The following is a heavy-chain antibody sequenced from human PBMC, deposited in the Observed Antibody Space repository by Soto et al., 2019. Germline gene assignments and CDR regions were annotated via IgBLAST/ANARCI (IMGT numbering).Heavy chain of an antibody. CDR2: IIPLFATP. V-gene: IGHV1-69*13. J-gene: IGHJ4*02. CDR1: GGAFVRDG. D-gene: IGHD2-15*01. CDR3: ARALGLSYFDS. Sequence: SVKVSCKXSGGAFVRDGLSWVRQAPGQGLEWMGGIIPLFATPKYAQKFQGRVTVTVDEDTNTAYMEMRRLRSEDTAVYFCARALGLSYFDSWGQGTLVTVSS.